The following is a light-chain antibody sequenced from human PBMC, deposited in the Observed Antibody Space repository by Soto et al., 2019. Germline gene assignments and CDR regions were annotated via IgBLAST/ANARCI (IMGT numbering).Light chain of an antibody. V-gene: IGKV1-39*01. CDR2: AAS. Sequence: DIQMTQSPSSLSASVGDRVTITCRASQSINTYLNWYQQKPGKAPKFLIHAASSLQSGVPSRFSGSGSGTFFPLSIRSPQPEDVATYYCQPSYNTAPFTFGQGTKLYIK. CDR3: QPSYNTAPFT. J-gene: IGKJ2*01. CDR1: QSINTY.